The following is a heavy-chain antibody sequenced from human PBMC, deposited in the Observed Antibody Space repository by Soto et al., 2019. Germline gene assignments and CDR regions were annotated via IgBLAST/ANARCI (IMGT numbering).Heavy chain of an antibody. V-gene: IGHV3-66*01. CDR3: AAYSHKGY. D-gene: IGHD3-16*01. J-gene: IGHJ4*02. Sequence: EEQLVESGGDLVQPGGSLRLSCAASGFTVSNNYMNWVRQAPGKGLEWVSLIYSGGSTYYSDSVKGSFTITRDSSKNTLYLQINSLRAEDTSMYYCAAYSHKGYWGQGTLVTVSS. CDR2: IYSGGST. CDR1: GFTVSNNY.